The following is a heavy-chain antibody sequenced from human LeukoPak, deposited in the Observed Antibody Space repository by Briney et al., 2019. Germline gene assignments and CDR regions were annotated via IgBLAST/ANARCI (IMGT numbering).Heavy chain of an antibody. CDR1: GGSIRSSSYY. D-gene: IGHD3-10*01. CDR3: ARVTGSYYYYYYMDL. CDR2: INYSGST. V-gene: IGHV4-39*07. Sequence: SETLSLTCTVSGGSIRSSSYYWGWIRQPPGKGLEWIGSINYSGSTSYNPSLKSRVTISVDTSKNQFSLKLSSVTAADTAVYYCARVTGSYYYYYYMDLWGKGTTVTVSS. J-gene: IGHJ6*03.